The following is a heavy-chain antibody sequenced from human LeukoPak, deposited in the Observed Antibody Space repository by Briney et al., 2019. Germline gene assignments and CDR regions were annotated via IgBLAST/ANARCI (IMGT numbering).Heavy chain of an antibody. CDR2: INPIGGST. CDR1: GYTFTSHY. V-gene: IGHV1-46*01. J-gene: IGHJ5*02. CDR3: AREMYDFWSGYIWFDP. D-gene: IGHD3-3*01. Sequence: ASVKVSCQASGYTFTSHYMHWVRPPPGQGLEWMGIINPIGGSTSYAQKFQGRVTLPRDMSPNTVYMELSSLRSEDTAVYYCAREMYDFWSGYIWFDPWGQGTLVTVSS.